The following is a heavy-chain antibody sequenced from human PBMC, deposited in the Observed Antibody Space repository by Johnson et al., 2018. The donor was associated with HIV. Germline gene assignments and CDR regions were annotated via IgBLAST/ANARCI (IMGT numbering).Heavy chain of an antibody. CDR1: GFTFSDYY. Sequence: VQLVESGGGLVKPGGSLRLSCVASGFTFSDYYMSWIRQAPGKGLEWVANIKQDGSEKYYVDSVKGRFTISRDNAKNSLYLQMNSLRAEDTAVYYCARACRDGYTCDAFDIWGQGTMVTVSS. CDR3: ARACRDGYTCDAFDI. V-gene: IGHV3-7*01. D-gene: IGHD5-24*01. J-gene: IGHJ3*02. CDR2: IKQDGSEK.